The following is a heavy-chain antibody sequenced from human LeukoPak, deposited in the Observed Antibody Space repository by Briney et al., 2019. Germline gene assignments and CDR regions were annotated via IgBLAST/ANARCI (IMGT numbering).Heavy chain of an antibody. Sequence: PSETLSLTCTVSGGSISSYYWSWIRQPPGKGLEWIGYIYYSGSTNYNPSLKSRVTISVDTSKNQFSLKLSSVTAADTAVYYCARPITYYDFWSGWNYWGQGTLVTVSS. J-gene: IGHJ4*02. CDR1: GGSISSYY. CDR2: IYYSGST. V-gene: IGHV4-59*08. CDR3: ARPITYYDFWSGWNY. D-gene: IGHD3-3*01.